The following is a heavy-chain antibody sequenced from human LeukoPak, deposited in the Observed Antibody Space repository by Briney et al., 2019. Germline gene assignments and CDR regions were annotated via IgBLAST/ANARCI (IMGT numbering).Heavy chain of an antibody. CDR2: ISGSGGST. V-gene: IGHV3-23*01. CDR1: GFTFCSYA. J-gene: IGHJ6*02. Sequence: GGSVTLSCAASGFTFCSYAMRWVRRARGKGLEWVSAISGSGGSTYYADSVKGRFTISRDNSKNTLYLQMNSLRAEDTAVYYCAQSYGMDVWGQGTTVIVSS. CDR3: AQSYGMDV.